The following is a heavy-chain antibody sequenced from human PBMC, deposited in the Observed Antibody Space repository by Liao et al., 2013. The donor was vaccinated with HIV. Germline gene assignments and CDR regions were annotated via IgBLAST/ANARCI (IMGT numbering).Heavy chain of an antibody. CDR1: HGSMSSFY. V-gene: IGHV4-59*01. D-gene: IGHD3-16*01. CDR3: ARDFGGFDL. CDR2: VTYSGST. J-gene: IGHJ4*02. Sequence: QVQLQESGPRLVRPSETLSLTCSVSHGSMSSFYWSWIRQSPAKGLEWIGYVTYSGSTNYNPSLKSRVTISVDTSRNRFSLNVNSMTAADTAVYYCARDFGGFDLWGQGIPVTVLL.